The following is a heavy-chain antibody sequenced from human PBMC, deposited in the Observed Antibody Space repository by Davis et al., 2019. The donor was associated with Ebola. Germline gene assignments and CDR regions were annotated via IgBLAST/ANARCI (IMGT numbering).Heavy chain of an antibody. J-gene: IGHJ4*02. Sequence: PSETLSLTCAVYGGSFSGYSWSWIRQPPGKGLEWIGEINHSGRTNYNPSLKSRVTISVDTSKNQFSLEWSSVTAADTAVYYCARASQYSGRWYSDYWGQGTLVTVSS. V-gene: IGHV4-34*01. CDR1: GGSFSGYS. CDR3: ARASQYSGRWYSDY. CDR2: INHSGRT. D-gene: IGHD6-25*01.